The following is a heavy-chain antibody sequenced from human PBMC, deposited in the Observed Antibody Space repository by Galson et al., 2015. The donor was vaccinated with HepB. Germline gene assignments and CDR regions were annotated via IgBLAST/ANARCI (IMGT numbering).Heavy chain of an antibody. CDR2: ISSSSSYI. V-gene: IGHV3-21*01. CDR1: GFTFSSYS. CDR3: ARAMAIIAARPGGMGAFDI. Sequence: SLRLSCAASGFTFSSYSMNWVRQAPGKGLEWVSSISSSSSYIYYADSVKGRFTISRDNAKNSLYLQMNSLRAEDTAVYYCARAMAIIAARPGGMGAFDIWGQGTMVTVSS. D-gene: IGHD6-6*01. J-gene: IGHJ3*02.